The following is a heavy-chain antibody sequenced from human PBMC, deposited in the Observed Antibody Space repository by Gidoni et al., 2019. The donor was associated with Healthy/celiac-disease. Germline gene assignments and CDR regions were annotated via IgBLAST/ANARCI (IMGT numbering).Heavy chain of an antibody. V-gene: IGHV3-9*01. CDR2: ISWNSGSI. CDR3: AKDNSYDSSGLLGY. D-gene: IGHD3-22*01. Sequence: EVQLVESGGGLVQPGRSLSLSCAASGFPFDDYAMHWVRQAPGKGLEWVSGISWNSGSIGYADSVKGRFTISRDNAKNSLYLQMNSLRAEDTALYYCAKDNSYDSSGLLGYWGQGTLVTVSS. J-gene: IGHJ4*02. CDR1: GFPFDDYA.